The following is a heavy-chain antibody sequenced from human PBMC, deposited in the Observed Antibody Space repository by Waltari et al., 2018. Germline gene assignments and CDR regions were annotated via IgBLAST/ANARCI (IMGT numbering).Heavy chain of an antibody. D-gene: IGHD2-2*02. J-gene: IGHJ4*02. CDR3: AKDLLYCAGNNCYRGFDY. Sequence: LSCAASGFTLSSYAMSWVRQAPGKGLEWVTAISASGGNTYYAASVRGRFTISRDTSKNSLYLQMNSLRAEDTALYYCAKDLLYCAGNNCYRGFDYWGQGTLVTVSS. V-gene: IGHV3-23*01. CDR2: ISASGGNT. CDR1: GFTLSSYA.